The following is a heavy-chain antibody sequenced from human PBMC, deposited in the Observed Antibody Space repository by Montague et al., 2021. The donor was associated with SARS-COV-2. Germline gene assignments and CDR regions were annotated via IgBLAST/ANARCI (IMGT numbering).Heavy chain of an antibody. CDR1: GGSITSSSYY. CDR3: VSLWKYGSGSHYAPWDYYNYGVDV. J-gene: IGHJ6*02. V-gene: IGHV4-39*01. Sequence: SETLSLTCSVSGGSITSSSYYWGWICQSPDKGLEWIGNIYYSGSTYYNPSLKSRVTISVDTSKYQFSLKLSSVTAADTAVYYCVSLWKYGSGSHYAPWDYYNYGVDVGGQGTTVTVSS. CDR2: IYYSGST. D-gene: IGHD3-10*01.